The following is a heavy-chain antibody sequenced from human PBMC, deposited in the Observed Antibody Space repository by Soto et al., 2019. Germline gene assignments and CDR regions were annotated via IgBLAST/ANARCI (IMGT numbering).Heavy chain of an antibody. CDR1: GFIFSNYA. CDR3: ARDFDYDILTGYLDY. D-gene: IGHD3-9*01. J-gene: IGHJ4*02. Sequence: GGSLRLSCAPGFIFSNYAMHWVRQAPGKGLEWAAVISYDGSKKYYADSVKGRLTISRDNSKNTLYMQMISLRADDTAVYYCARDFDYDILTGYLDYWGQGALVTVSS. V-gene: IGHV3-30-3*01. CDR2: ISYDGSKK.